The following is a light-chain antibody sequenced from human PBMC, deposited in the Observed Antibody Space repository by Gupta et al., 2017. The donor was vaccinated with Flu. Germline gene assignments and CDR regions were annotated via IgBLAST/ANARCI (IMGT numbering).Light chain of an antibody. Sequence: QSALTQPVSVSGSPGQSITISCTGSSSDVGGYNYVSWYQQHPGKAPKLMISEVSKRPSGVSNRFSGSKSGNTASLTISGLQAEDEADYYCSSYRSTSTLGVFGTGTKVTVL. CDR2: EVS. CDR3: SSYRSTSTLGV. V-gene: IGLV2-14*01. J-gene: IGLJ1*01. CDR1: SSDVGGYNY.